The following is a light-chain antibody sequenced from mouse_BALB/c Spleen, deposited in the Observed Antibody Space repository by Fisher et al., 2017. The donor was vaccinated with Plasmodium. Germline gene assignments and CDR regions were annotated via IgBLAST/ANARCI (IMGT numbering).Light chain of an antibody. V-gene: IGKV5-43*01. J-gene: IGKJ5*01. CDR3: QQSDSWPLT. Sequence: DIVLTQTPVTLSVTPGDSVSLSCRASQTVNNNLHWYQQKSHESPRRLINYTSQSISGIPSRFSGSGSGTDFTLSINRVETEDFGMYFCQQSDSWPLTFGAGTKLELK. CDR2: YTS. CDR1: QTVNNN.